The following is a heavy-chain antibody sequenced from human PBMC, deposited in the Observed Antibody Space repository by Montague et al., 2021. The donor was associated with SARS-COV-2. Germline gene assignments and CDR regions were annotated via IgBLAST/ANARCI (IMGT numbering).Heavy chain of an antibody. CDR1: GGSISSSSYY. J-gene: IGHJ5*02. Sequence: TLSLTCTVSGGSISSSSYYWGWIRQPPGKGLEWIGNIFYSGSTFYNPSLKSRVTISVDTSKNQFSLELSSVTAADTAVYYCARAGGTVITFLGVGYLRGGVNWFDPWGQGTLVTVSS. CDR2: IFYSGST. CDR3: ARAGGTVITFLGVGYLRGGVNWFDP. V-gene: IGHV4-39*07. D-gene: IGHD3-16*01.